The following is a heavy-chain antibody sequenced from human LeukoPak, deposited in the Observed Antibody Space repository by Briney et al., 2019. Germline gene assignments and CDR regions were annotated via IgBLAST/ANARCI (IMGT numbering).Heavy chain of an antibody. J-gene: IGHJ4*02. Sequence: GGSLRLSCAASGFTFSSYGMHWVRQAPGKGLEWVAFIRYDGSNKYYADSVKGRFTISRDNAKNSLYLQMNRLRAEDTALYYGARVAYGDYGLDYWGQGTLVTVSS. CDR1: GFTFSSYG. CDR2: IRYDGSNK. CDR3: ARVAYGDYGLDY. D-gene: IGHD4-17*01. V-gene: IGHV3-30*02.